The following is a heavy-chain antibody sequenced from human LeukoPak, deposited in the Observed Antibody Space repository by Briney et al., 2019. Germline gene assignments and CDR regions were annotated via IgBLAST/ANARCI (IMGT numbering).Heavy chain of an antibody. CDR1: GGSISSGGYS. J-gene: IGHJ5*02. V-gene: IGHV4-30-2*01. Sequence: SETLSLTCAVSGGSISSGGYSWSWIRQPPGKGLEWLGYIYHSGSTYYNPSLKSRVTISVDRSKNQFSLKLSSVTAADTAVYYCARGYSHGHNNWFDPWGQGTLVTVS. CDR3: ARGYSHGHNNWFDP. D-gene: IGHD5-18*01. CDR2: IYHSGST.